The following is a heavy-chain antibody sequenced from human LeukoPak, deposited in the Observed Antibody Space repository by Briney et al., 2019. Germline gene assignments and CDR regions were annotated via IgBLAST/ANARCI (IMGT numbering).Heavy chain of an antibody. V-gene: IGHV4-59*01. CDR3: AGFFSYPQRPPFTP. Sequence: SETLSLTCTVSGGSISSYYWSWIRQPPGKGLEWIGYIFYSGSTNYNPSLKSRVTISVDTSKNQFSLKLSSVTAADTAVYCCAGFFSYPQRPPFTPGGQEPLVPAPS. CDR2: IFYSGST. D-gene: IGHD2-2*01. J-gene: IGHJ5*02. CDR1: GGSISSYY.